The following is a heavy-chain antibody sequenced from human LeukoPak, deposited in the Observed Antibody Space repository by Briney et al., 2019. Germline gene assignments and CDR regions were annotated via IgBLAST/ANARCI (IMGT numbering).Heavy chain of an antibody. J-gene: IGHJ4*02. CDR3: ARDTSGTGDFYPFDY. CDR1: GGSISSYY. CDR2: IYYSGST. Sequence: PSETLSLTCTVSGGSISSYYWSWIRQPPGKGLEWIGYIYYSGSTNYNPSLKSRVTMSVDTSKNQFSLKLSSVTAADTAVYYCARDTSGTGDFYPFDYWGQGTLVTVSS. V-gene: IGHV4-59*12. D-gene: IGHD2-21*02.